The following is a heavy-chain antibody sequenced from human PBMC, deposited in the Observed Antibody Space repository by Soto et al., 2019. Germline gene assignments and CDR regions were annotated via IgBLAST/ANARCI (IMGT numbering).Heavy chain of an antibody. D-gene: IGHD2-15*01. J-gene: IGHJ6*02. Sequence: EVQLVESGGGLVQPGGSLRLSCAASGFTFSSYWMSWVRQAPGKGLEWVANIKQDGSEKYYVDSVKGRLTIATDNAKISLYLQMNSLRAEGTAVYYCARDFLGYCSGGSCFSLDFGMDVWGQGTTVTVSS. V-gene: IGHV3-7*03. CDR3: ARDFLGYCSGGSCFSLDFGMDV. CDR2: IKQDGSEK. CDR1: GFTFSSYW.